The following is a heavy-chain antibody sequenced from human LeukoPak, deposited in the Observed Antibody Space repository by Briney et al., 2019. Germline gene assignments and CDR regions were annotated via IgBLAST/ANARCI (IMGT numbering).Heavy chain of an antibody. CDR3: ARDPYSGNYGNYYYYYMDV. V-gene: IGHV3-21*01. CDR1: GFTFSDYN. J-gene: IGHJ6*03. CDR2: ITSTSSYI. D-gene: IGHD1-26*01. Sequence: GGSLRLSCAASGFTFSDYNMNWVRQAPGKGLEWVSSITSTSSYIYYADSVKGRFTISRDNAKNSLYLQMNSLRAEDTALYFCARDPYSGNYGNYYYYYMDVWGKGTTVTISS.